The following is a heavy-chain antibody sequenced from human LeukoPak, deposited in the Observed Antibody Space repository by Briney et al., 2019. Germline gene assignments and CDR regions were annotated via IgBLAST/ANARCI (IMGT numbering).Heavy chain of an antibody. CDR1: GFTLRGYG. Sequence: GGSLRLSCAASGFTLRGYGMHWVRQAPGKGLEWVAFIRYDGSDKSYADSVKGRFTISRDNAKNSLYLQMNSLRAEDTAVYYCARDPSSGWYLKGWFDPWGQGTLVTVSS. D-gene: IGHD6-19*01. V-gene: IGHV3-30*02. CDR2: IRYDGSDK. J-gene: IGHJ5*02. CDR3: ARDPSSGWYLKGWFDP.